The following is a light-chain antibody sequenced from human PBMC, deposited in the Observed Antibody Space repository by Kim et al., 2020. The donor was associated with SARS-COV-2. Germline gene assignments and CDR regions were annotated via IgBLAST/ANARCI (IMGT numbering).Light chain of an antibody. J-gene: IGKJ1*01. CDR1: QGFSNY. V-gene: IGKV1-27*01. CDR2: AAS. CDR3: QQCKGAPWT. Sequence: ASVGDRVTNTCRASQGFSNYLAWYQQKPGKVPKLLIYAASALRSGVPSRFSGSGSGTDFTLTITSLQPEDVAVYYCQQCKGAPWTFGHGTKVDIK.